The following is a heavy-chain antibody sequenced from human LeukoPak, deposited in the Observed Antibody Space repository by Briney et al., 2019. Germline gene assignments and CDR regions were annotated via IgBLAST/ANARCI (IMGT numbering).Heavy chain of an antibody. CDR3: ARGVVPAAMSVYFDY. V-gene: IGHV4-31*03. CDR1: GGSISSGGYY. Sequence: SQTLSLTCTVSGGSISSGGYYWSWIRQHPGKGLEWIGYIYYSGSTYYNPSLKSRVTISVDRSKNQFSLKLSSVTAADTAVYYCARGVVPAAMSVYFDYWGQGTLVTVSS. J-gene: IGHJ4*02. D-gene: IGHD2-2*01. CDR2: IYYSGST.